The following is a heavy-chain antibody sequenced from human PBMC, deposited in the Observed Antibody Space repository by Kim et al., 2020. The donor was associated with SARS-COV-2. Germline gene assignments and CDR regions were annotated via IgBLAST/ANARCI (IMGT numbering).Heavy chain of an antibody. V-gene: IGHV4-30-2*04. D-gene: IGHD5-12*01. CDR3: AREEYEVATHDY. J-gene: IGHJ4*02. Sequence: CYHTSLKSRVTRSVDTSQNQFSLKLSSVTAADTAVYYCAREEYEVATHDYWGQGTLVTVSS.